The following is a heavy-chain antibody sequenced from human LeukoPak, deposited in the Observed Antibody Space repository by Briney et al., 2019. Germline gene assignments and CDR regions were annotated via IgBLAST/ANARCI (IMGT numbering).Heavy chain of an antibody. CDR1: GFTFSSYE. Sequence: GGSLRLSCAASGFTFSSYEMNWVRQAPGKGLEWVSYISSSGRTIYYADSVKGRFTISRDNAKNSLYLQMNSLRAEDTAVYYCARGRYCTNGVCPRAPFDYWGQGTLVTVSS. CDR3: ARGRYCTNGVCPRAPFDY. V-gene: IGHV3-48*03. CDR2: ISSSGRTI. J-gene: IGHJ4*02. D-gene: IGHD2-8*01.